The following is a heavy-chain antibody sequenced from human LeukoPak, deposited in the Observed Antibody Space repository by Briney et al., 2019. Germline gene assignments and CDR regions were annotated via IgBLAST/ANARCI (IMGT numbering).Heavy chain of an antibody. J-gene: IGHJ6*03. D-gene: IGHD2-15*01. Sequence: GGSLRLSCEVSGFTFSHYGMSWVRQAPGKGSEWVAGFNGRGDSTYYAESVRGRFTISRDTSKNTLYLQVSSLRSEDTAVYYCASASDIAPKNYYYMDVWGKGTTVTVSS. V-gene: IGHV3-23*01. CDR2: FNGRGDST. CDR3: ASASDIAPKNYYYMDV. CDR1: GFTFSHYG.